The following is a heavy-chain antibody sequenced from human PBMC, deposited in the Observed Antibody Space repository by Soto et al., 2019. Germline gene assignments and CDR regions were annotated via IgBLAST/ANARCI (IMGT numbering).Heavy chain of an antibody. CDR1: GGPIKTGDYY. D-gene: IGHD3-10*01. Sequence: QVQLKESGPGLVKPSETLSLTCNVSGGPIKTGDYYWNWIRQPPGKGLEWIGYAFYSGATNYSPSLKSRAAISMDTSKNRFSLSLTSVTAADTAVYYCARAGFSYGHLLFWGQGIRVTVST. CDR3: ARAGFSYGHLLF. CDR2: AFYSGAT. J-gene: IGHJ4*02. V-gene: IGHV4-30-4*01.